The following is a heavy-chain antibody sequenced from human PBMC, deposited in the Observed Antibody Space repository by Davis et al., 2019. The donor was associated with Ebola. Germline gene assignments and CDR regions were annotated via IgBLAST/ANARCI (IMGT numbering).Heavy chain of an antibody. CDR2: IRFDGSQQ. Sequence: GGSLRLSCAASGFTFSRHGMYWVRQAPGMGLEWVAFIRFDGSQQYYADAVKGRFTISRDNSENTLYLQMNSLRAEDTAVYYCAKDFPNWASDYWGQGTLVTVSS. CDR3: AKDFPNWASDY. J-gene: IGHJ4*02. D-gene: IGHD7-27*01. V-gene: IGHV3-30*02. CDR1: GFTFSRHG.